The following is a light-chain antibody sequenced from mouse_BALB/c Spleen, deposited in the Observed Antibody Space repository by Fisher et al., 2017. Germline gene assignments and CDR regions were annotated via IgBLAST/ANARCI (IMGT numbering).Light chain of an antibody. V-gene: IGKV4-68*01. CDR3: QQWSSNPPT. CDR1: SSVSY. Sequence: IVMTQSPVSITASRGEKVTMTCSASSSVSYMYWYQQKSGISPKPWIYGTSNLASGVPARFSGSGSGTSYSLTISSMEAEDAATYYCQQWSSNPPTFGGGTKLEIK. J-gene: IGKJ2*01. CDR2: GTS.